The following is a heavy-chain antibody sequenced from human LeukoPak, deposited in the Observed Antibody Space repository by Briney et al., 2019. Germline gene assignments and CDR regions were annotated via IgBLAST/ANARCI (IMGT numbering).Heavy chain of an antibody. CDR1: GFTFDDYA. CDR3: AKHLYDSSGYYSLDAFDI. CDR2: ISWNSGSI. V-gene: IGHV3-9*01. Sequence: GGSLRLSCAASGFTFDDYAMHWVRQAPGKGLEWVSGISWNSGSIGYADSVKGRFTISRDNAKNSLYLQMNSLRAEDTALYYCAKHLYDSSGYYSLDAFDIWGQGTMVTVSS. J-gene: IGHJ3*02. D-gene: IGHD3-22*01.